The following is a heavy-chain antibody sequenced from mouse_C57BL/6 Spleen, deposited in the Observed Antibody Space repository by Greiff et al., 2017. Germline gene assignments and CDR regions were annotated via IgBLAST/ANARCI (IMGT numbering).Heavy chain of an antibody. D-gene: IGHD1-1*01. J-gene: IGHJ4*01. V-gene: IGHV1-39*01. Sequence: VQLKQSGPELVKPGASVKISCKASGYSFTDYNMNWVKQSNGKSLEWIGVINPNYGTTSYNQKFKGKATLTVDQSSSTAYMQLTSLTSEDSAVYYCARSRYYGSSPYAMDYWGQGTSVTVSS. CDR1: GYSFTDYN. CDR3: ARSRYYGSSPYAMDY. CDR2: INPNYGTT.